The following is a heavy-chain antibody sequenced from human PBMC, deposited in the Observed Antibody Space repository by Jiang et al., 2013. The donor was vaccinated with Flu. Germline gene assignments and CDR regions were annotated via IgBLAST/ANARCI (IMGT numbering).Heavy chain of an antibody. J-gene: IGHJ4*02. CDR1: GYTFTGYS. Sequence: GAEVKKPGASVKVSCKASGYTFTGYSMHWVRQAPGQGLEWMGWINLNSGGTHYAQKFQGRVTMTRDTSISTAYMDLNRLTSDDTALYYCATLRAGYNSSPPDYWGQGSLVTVSS. CDR3: ATLRAGYNSSPPDY. D-gene: IGHD1-14*01. V-gene: IGHV1-2*02. CDR2: INLNSGGT.